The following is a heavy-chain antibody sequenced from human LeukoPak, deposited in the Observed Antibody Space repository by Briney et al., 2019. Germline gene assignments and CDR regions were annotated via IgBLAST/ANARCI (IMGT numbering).Heavy chain of an antibody. CDR3: ARDGVSGSYSSDY. D-gene: IGHD1-26*01. Sequence: ASVTVSCKASGYTFTVYYMYWVRQAPGPGLERMGWIKPNSGGTNYAQKFQGRVTMTRDTSISTAYMELSRLRSDDTAVYYCARDGVSGSYSSDYWGQGTLVTVSS. CDR2: IKPNSGGT. CDR1: GYTFTVYY. J-gene: IGHJ4*02. V-gene: IGHV1-2*02.